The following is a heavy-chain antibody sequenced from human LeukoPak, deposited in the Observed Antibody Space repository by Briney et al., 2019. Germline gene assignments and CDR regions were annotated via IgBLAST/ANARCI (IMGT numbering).Heavy chain of an antibody. CDR2: IYPGDSDT. D-gene: IGHD3-16*01. CDR1: EYSFTSQW. Sequence: RGESLKISCKGSEYSFTSQWIGWVRQMPGKGLEWMGIIYPGDSDTRYSPSFQGQVTISADKSISTAYLQWSSLKASDTAMYYCARRDYRGSYYFDFWGQGSLVTVSS. CDR3: ARRDYRGSYYFDF. J-gene: IGHJ4*02. V-gene: IGHV5-51*01.